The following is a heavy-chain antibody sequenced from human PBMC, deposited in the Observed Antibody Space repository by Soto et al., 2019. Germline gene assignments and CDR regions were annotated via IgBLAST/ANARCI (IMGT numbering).Heavy chain of an antibody. D-gene: IGHD2-8*02. CDR2: INHSGST. V-gene: IGHV4-34*01. J-gene: IGHJ4*02. Sequence: SETLSLTCAVYGGSFSGYYWTWVRQPPGTGLEWIGEINHSGSTNYNPSLKSRVTISVDTSKNQFSLKLASVTAADTAVYYCARDKITGLFDYWGQGTLVTV. CDR1: GGSFSGYY. CDR3: ARDKITGLFDY.